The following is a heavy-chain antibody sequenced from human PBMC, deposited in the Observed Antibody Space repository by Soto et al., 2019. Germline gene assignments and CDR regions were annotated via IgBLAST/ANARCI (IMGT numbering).Heavy chain of an antibody. D-gene: IGHD2-21*02. CDR2: IYYSGST. CDR3: ARAMVVTQNWFDP. CDR1: GGSISSGDYY. Sequence: QVQLQESGPGLVKPSQTLSLTCTVSGGSISSGDYYWSWIRQPPGKGLEWIGYIYYSGSTYYNPSLKSRVTISVDTSKNQFSLKLSSVTAADTAAYYCARAMVVTQNWFDPWGQGTLVTVSS. V-gene: IGHV4-30-4*01. J-gene: IGHJ5*02.